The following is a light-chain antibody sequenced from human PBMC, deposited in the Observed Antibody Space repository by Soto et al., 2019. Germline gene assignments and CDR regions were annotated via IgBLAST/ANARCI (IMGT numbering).Light chain of an antibody. Sequence: NFMLTQPHSVSEPPGKTVTISCTGSSGSIASGYVQWYQQRPGSAPTTLIYEDNQRPAGVPDRFSGSIDSSSNSASLTIAGLRPEDEADYYCQSSDGNNMVFGGGTKLTVL. V-gene: IGLV6-57*02. J-gene: IGLJ2*01. CDR1: SGSIASGY. CDR2: EDN. CDR3: QSSDGNNMV.